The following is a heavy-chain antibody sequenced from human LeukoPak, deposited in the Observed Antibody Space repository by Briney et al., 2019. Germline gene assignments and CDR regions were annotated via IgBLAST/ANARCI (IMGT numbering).Heavy chain of an antibody. V-gene: IGHV4-30-4*08. D-gene: IGHD3-22*01. J-gene: IGHJ4*02. CDR3: ARDQGYYDSSGYVDDY. Sequence: PSETLSLTCTVSGGSISSGDYYWSWIRQPPGKGLEWIGYIYYSGSTYHNPSLKSRVTISVDTSKNQFSLKLSSVTAADTAVYYCARDQGYYDSSGYVDDYWGQGTLVTVSS. CDR2: IYYSGST. CDR1: GGSISSGDYY.